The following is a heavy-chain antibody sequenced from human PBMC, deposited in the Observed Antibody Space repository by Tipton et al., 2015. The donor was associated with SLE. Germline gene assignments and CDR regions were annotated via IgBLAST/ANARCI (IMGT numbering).Heavy chain of an antibody. J-gene: IGHJ4*02. CDR1: GFTFSSYW. V-gene: IGHV3-7*04. CDR3: ARVSLYSNSWYHYFNY. Sequence: SLRLSCAASGFTFSSYWMNWVRQAPGKGLEWVANIKQDGSDKYYVDSVKGRFTLSRDNAKNSLYLQMNSLRAEDTAVYYCARVSLYSNSWYHYFNYWGQGTRVTVSS. CDR2: IKQDGSDK. D-gene: IGHD6-13*01.